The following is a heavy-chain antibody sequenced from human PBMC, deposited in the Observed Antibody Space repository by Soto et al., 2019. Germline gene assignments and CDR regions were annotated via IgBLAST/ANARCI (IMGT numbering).Heavy chain of an antibody. Sequence: KTWETLSLTCAVSGASIGTNNWRCWVRQPPGKGLEWIGEVYPSGTTNCNPSLKSRVTISIDNSKNHFSLRLSAMTAAETAACDCGAPGDGDFVYWSPGTLVTVFS. V-gene: IGHV4-4*02. J-gene: IGHJ4*02. CDR2: VYPSGTT. CDR3: GAPGDGDFVY. CDR1: GASIGTNNW.